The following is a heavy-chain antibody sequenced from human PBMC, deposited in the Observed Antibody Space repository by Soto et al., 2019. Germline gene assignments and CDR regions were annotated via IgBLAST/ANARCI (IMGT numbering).Heavy chain of an antibody. Sequence: SVKVSCKASGGTFSTYGVTWVRQASGQGLEWMGGIIPISGTIKFAQKFQGRLTITPDTSTNTAYMELRSLRSDDTAVYYCGRSSSMLGAGWSDSWGRGTLVTVSS. CDR2: IIPISGTI. CDR3: GRSSSMLGAGWSDS. V-gene: IGHV1-69*06. D-gene: IGHD2-8*01. J-gene: IGHJ5*01. CDR1: GGTFSTYG.